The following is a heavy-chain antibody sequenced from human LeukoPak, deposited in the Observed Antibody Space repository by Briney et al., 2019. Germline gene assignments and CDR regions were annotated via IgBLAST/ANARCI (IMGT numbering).Heavy chain of an antibody. J-gene: IGHJ4*02. CDR3: ASALGSTDFDY. CDR1: GGSISSYY. Sequence: SETLSLTCTVSGGSISSYYWSWIRQPPGKGLEWIGYIYTSGSTNYNPSLKSRVTISVDTSKNQFSLKLSSVTAADTAVYYCASALGSTDFDYWGQGTLVTVSS. D-gene: IGHD3-10*01. V-gene: IGHV4-4*09. CDR2: IYTSGST.